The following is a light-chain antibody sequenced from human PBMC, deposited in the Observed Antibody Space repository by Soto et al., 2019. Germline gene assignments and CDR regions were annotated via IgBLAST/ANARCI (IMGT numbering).Light chain of an antibody. CDR3: QHYGASPQT. J-gene: IGKJ1*01. Sequence: EIVLTQSPGTLSLYTGERATLSCRASQSVSNNYLAWYQQKPGQAPRLLIYGASNRATGIPDRFSGSGSGTDFTLTISRLEPEDFAVYYCQHYGASPQTFGQGTKVDIK. CDR2: GAS. V-gene: IGKV3-20*01. CDR1: QSVSNNY.